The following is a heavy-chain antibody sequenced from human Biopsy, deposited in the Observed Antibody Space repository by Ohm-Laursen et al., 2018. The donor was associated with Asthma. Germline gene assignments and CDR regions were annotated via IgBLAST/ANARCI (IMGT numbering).Heavy chain of an antibody. J-gene: IGHJ4*02. CDR1: GFTFSSYG. D-gene: IGHD3-3*01. CDR2: ISYDGSNK. CDR3: ASQSSGQDFWSGYYYFDY. V-gene: IGHV3-30*03. Sequence: SLRLSCAAPGFTFSSYGMHWVRQAPGKGLEWVAVISYDGSNKYYADSVKGRFTISRDNSKNTLYLQMNSLRAEDTAVYYCASQSSGQDFWSGYYYFDYWGQGTLVTVSS.